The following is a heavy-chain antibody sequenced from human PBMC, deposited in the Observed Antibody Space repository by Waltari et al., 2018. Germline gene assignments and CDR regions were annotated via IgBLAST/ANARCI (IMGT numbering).Heavy chain of an antibody. CDR1: GYTFTGYY. CDR3: VRVEGYCSSTSCLLDY. V-gene: IGHV1-2*02. D-gene: IGHD2-2*01. J-gene: IGHJ4*02. Sequence: QVQLVQSGAEVKKPGASVKVSCKASGYTFTGYYMHWVRQAPGQGLEWMGWINPNSGGTNYAQKFQGRVTMTRDTSISTAYMELSRLRSDDTAVYYCVRVEGYCSSTSCLLDYWGQGTLVTVSS. CDR2: INPNSGGT.